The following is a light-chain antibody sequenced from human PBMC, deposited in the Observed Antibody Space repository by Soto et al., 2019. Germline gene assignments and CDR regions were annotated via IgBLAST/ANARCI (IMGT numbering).Light chain of an antibody. CDR1: NSDVGAFNY. CDR2: EVS. Sequence: QSVLTQSASVSGSPGQSITISCTGTNSDVGAFNYVSWYQHHPGKAPKLIIYEVSDRPSGISNRFSGSKSGNTASLTISGLQGEDEADYYCSSYRRSSALVFGTGTKLTVL. V-gene: IGLV2-14*01. J-gene: IGLJ1*01. CDR3: SSYRRSSALV.